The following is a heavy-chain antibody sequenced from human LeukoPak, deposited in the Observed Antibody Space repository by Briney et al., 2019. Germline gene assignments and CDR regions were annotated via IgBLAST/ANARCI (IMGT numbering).Heavy chain of an antibody. J-gene: IGHJ4*02. Sequence: GGSLSFSCAASGFTVSSSYMSWLRPAPGKGLEGGSIISSAGATYSEDSVKGRFTISRDNSKNTVYLQVNSLRDEDTAMYYCARDLEAANTYYFDYWGQGTMGTVSS. CDR2: ISSAGAT. CDR3: ARDLEAANTYYFDY. V-gene: IGHV3-66*01. D-gene: IGHD6-13*01. CDR1: GFTVSSSY.